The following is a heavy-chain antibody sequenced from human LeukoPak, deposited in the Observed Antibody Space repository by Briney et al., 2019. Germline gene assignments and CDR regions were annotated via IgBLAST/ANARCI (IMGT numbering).Heavy chain of an antibody. CDR2: ISAYNGNT. Sequence: ASVKVSCKASGYTFTSYGISWVRQAPGQGLEWMGWISAYNGNTNYAQKLQGRVTMTTDTSTSTAYMELSSLRSEDTAVYYCARGKSGSYSDDAFDIWGQGTMVTVSS. CDR1: GYTFTSYG. V-gene: IGHV1-18*01. J-gene: IGHJ3*02. CDR3: ARGKSGSYSDDAFDI. D-gene: IGHD1-26*01.